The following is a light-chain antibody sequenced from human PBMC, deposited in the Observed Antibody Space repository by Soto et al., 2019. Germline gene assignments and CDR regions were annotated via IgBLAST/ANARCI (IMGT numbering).Light chain of an antibody. CDR1: SSNIGAGSD. CDR2: INK. CDR3: QSYDSSLTGSKV. V-gene: IGLV1-40*01. J-gene: IGLJ1*01. Sequence: QSVLTQPPSVSGAPGQTVTISCTGTSSNIGAGSDVHWYQQLPGAAPKLLIYINKNRPSGVPDRFSGSRSGTSASLAITGLQAEDEADYYCQSYDSSLTGSKVFGSGTKVTVL.